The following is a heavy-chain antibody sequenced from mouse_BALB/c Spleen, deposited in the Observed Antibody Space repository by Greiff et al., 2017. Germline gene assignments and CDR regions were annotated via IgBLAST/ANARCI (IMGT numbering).Heavy chain of an antibody. V-gene: IGHV2-9*02. J-gene: IGHJ4*01. D-gene: IGHD2-1*01. CDR2: IWAGGST. CDR1: GFSLTSYG. Sequence: VMLVESGPGLVAPSQSLSITCTVSGFSLTSYGVHWVRQPPGKGLEWLGVIWAGGSTNYNSALMSRLSISKDNSKSQVFLKMNSLQTDDTAMYYCARVYGNYPYYAMDYWGQGTSVTVSS. CDR3: ARVYGNYPYYAMDY.